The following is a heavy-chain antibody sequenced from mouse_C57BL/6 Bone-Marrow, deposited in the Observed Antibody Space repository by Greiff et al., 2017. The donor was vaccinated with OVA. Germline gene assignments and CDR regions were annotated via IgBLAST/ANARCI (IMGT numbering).Heavy chain of an antibody. CDR2: IYPRSGNT. Sequence: VQLQQSGAELARPGASVKLSCKASGYTFTSYGISWVKQRTGQGLEWIGEIYPRSGNTYYNEKFKGKATLTADKSSSTAYMELRSLTSEDSAVYFCARFGTTEEDYWGQGTTLTVSS. CDR1: GYTFTSYG. D-gene: IGHD1-1*01. V-gene: IGHV1-81*01. CDR3: ARFGTTEEDY. J-gene: IGHJ2*01.